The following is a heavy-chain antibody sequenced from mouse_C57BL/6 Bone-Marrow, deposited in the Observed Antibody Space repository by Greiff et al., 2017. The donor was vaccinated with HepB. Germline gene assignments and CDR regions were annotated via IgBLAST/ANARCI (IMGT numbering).Heavy chain of an antibody. CDR3: ARCDGYYDAMDY. CDR1: GYTFTGYW. J-gene: IGHJ4*01. V-gene: IGHV1-55*01. Sequence: QVQLKQPGAELVKPGASVKMSCKASGYTFTGYWITWVKQRPGQGLEWIGDIYPGSGSTNYNEKFKSKATLTVDTSSSTAYMQLSSLTSEDAAVYYCARCDGYYDAMDYWGQGASVTVSS. D-gene: IGHD2-3*01. CDR2: IYPGSGST.